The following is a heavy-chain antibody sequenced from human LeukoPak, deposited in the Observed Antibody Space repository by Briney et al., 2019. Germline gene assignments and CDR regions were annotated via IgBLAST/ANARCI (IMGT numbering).Heavy chain of an antibody. Sequence: GGSLRLSCAASGFTFSNYGMNWVRQAPGKGLEWVSGISPSGDIKYYADSVKGRFTISRDNSKKTLYLEVSSLTGEDTAVYYCAKDDAWIRFGEWSQGTLVTVSS. CDR1: GFTFSNYG. CDR2: ISPSGDIK. D-gene: IGHD3-10*01. V-gene: IGHV3-23*01. CDR3: AKDDAWIRFGE. J-gene: IGHJ4*02.